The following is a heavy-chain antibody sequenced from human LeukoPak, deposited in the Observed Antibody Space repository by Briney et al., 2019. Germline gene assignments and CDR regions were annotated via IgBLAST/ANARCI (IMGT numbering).Heavy chain of an antibody. CDR1: GLTFRNYA. D-gene: IGHD2/OR15-2a*01. J-gene: IGHJ4*02. V-gene: IGHV3-23*01. CDR3: AKGLKRTGFFLTPSDY. CDR2: ICANDGNT. Sequence: GGSLRLSCAASGLTFRNYAMSWVRQAPGKGLEWVSVICANDGNTYYADSVKGRFTISRDNAKNSLYLQMNSLRAEDTALYYCAKGLKRTGFFLTPSDYWGQGTLVTVSS.